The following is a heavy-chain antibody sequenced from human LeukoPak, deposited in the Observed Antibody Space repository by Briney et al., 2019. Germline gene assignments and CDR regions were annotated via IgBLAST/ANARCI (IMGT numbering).Heavy chain of an antibody. V-gene: IGHV3-21*01. CDR2: ISSSSSYI. D-gene: IGHD6-19*01. CDR3: ARISGPDY. Sequence: PGGSLRLSCAASGFTFSSYSVNWVRQAPGKGLEWVSSISSSSSYIYYADSVKGRFTISRDNAKNSLYLQMNRLRAEDTALYYCARISGPDYWGQGTLVTVSS. CDR1: GFTFSSYS. J-gene: IGHJ4*02.